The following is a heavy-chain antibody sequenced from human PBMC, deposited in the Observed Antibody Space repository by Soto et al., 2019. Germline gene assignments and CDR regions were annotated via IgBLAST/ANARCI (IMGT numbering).Heavy chain of an antibody. D-gene: IGHD3-10*01. V-gene: IGHV3-23*01. CDR1: GFTFSSYA. CDR3: SNSMFRGAEAYGMDV. J-gene: IGHJ6*02. Sequence: GGSLRLSYAASGFTFSSYAMSWVRQAPGKGLEWVSAISGSGGSTYYADSVKGRFTISRDNSKNTLYLQMNSLRAEDTAVYYCSNSMFRGAEAYGMDVWGQGTTVTVSS. CDR2: ISGSGGST.